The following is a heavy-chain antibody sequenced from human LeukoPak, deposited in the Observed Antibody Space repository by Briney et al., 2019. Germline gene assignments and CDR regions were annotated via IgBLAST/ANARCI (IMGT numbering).Heavy chain of an antibody. V-gene: IGHV4-39*07. D-gene: IGHD3-16*01. J-gene: IGHJ5*02. CDR1: GGSISSSSYY. CDR2: IYYSGST. Sequence: PSETLSLTCTVSGGSISSSSYYWGWIRQPPGKGLEWIGSIYYSGSTYYNPSLKSRVTISVDTSKNQFSLKLSSVTAADTAVYYCARLGLKNWFDPWGQGTLVTVSS. CDR3: ARLGLKNWFDP.